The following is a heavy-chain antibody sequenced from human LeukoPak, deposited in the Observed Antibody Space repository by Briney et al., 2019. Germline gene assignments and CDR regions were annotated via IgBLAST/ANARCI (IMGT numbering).Heavy chain of an antibody. V-gene: IGHV4-39*07. Sequence: PSETLSLTCTVSGGSISSSSYYWGWIRQPPGKGLEWIGSIYYSGSTYYNPSLKSRVTISVDTSKNQFSLKLSSVTAADTAVYYCAREGYDFPNWFDPWGQGTLVTVSS. D-gene: IGHD3-3*01. J-gene: IGHJ5*02. CDR1: GGSISSSSYY. CDR3: AREGYDFPNWFDP. CDR2: IYYSGST.